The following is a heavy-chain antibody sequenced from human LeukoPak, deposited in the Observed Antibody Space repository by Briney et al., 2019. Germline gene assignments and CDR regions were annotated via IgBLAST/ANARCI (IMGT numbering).Heavy chain of an antibody. J-gene: IGHJ3*02. Sequence: ASVKVSCKASEYTFIGYYMHWVRQAHGQGPEWMGWINPNGGATNYAQKFQGRVTMTRDTSICTAYMELSRLRSDDTAVYYCARVRLNAFDIWGQGTMVIVSS. CDR3: ARVRLNAFDI. CDR2: INPNGGAT. CDR1: EYTFIGYY. V-gene: IGHV1-2*02. D-gene: IGHD3-16*01.